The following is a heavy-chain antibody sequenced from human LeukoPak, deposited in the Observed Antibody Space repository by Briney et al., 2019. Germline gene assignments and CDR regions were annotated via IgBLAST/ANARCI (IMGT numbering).Heavy chain of an antibody. J-gene: IGHJ4*02. CDR3: ARGVEHDSSSFFDY. CDR2: TSTYNGNT. V-gene: IGHV1-18*01. D-gene: IGHD3-22*01. CDR1: GYTFTSYS. Sequence: ASVKVSCKASGYTFTSYSISWVRQAPRQGLEWMGLTSTYNGNTNYAPKFQDRVTMTTDTFTNTAYMELRSLRSDDTAVYYCARGVEHDSSSFFDYWGQGTLVTVSS.